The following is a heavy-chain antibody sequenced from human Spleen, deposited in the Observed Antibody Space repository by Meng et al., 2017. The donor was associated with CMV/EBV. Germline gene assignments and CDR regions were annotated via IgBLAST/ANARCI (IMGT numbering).Heavy chain of an antibody. CDR1: GGSINTYY. D-gene: IGHD6-13*01. CDR2: IYYNGRA. Sequence: GSLRLSCTVSGGSINTYYWSWIRQPPGKGLEWIGYIYYNGRATYNPSLKSRVTISVDTSKNQFSLQLSSVTAADTAVYYCARGRIALSVNDGMDVWGQGTTVTVSS. J-gene: IGHJ6*02. CDR3: ARGRIALSVNDGMDV. V-gene: IGHV4-59*01.